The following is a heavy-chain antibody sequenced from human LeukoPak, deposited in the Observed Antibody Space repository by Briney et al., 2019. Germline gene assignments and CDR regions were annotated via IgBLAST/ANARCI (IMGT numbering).Heavy chain of an antibody. D-gene: IGHD3-22*01. CDR3: ACEDVYYYDSSGYYY. CDR1: GFTFGSYS. J-gene: IGHJ4*02. V-gene: IGHV3-21*01. CDR2: ISSSSSYI. Sequence: GGSLRLSCAASGFTFGSYSMNWVRQAPGKGLEWVSSISSSSSYIYYADSVKGRFTISRDNAKNSLYLQMNSLRAEDTAVYYCACEDVYYYDSSGYYYWGQGTLVTVSS.